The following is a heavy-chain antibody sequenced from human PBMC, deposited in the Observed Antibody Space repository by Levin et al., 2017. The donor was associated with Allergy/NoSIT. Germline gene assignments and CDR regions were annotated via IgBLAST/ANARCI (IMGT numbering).Heavy chain of an antibody. CDR3: ARAAAGFYWYFDL. Sequence: TTSETLSLTCAVSGGSISSGGYSWSWIRQPPGKGLEWIGYIYHSGSTYYNPSLKSRVTISVDRSKNQFSLKLSSVTAADTAVYYCARAAAGFYWYFDLWGRGTLVTVSS. D-gene: IGHD6-13*01. CDR2: IYHSGST. J-gene: IGHJ2*01. V-gene: IGHV4-30-2*01. CDR1: GGSISSGGYS.